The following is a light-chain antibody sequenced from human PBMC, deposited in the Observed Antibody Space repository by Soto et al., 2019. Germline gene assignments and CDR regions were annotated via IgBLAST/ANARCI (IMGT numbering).Light chain of an antibody. CDR3: ERYGSSPYT. CDR2: GAS. CDR1: QIITKNY. Sequence: EIVLTQSPGTLSLSPGERVTLSCRASQIITKNYLAWYQQKAGQAPRLLIFGASNRAAGIPDRFSGSGSGTDFSLTISKLEPEDFAVYYCERYGSSPYTFGQGTKL. V-gene: IGKV3-20*01. J-gene: IGKJ2*01.